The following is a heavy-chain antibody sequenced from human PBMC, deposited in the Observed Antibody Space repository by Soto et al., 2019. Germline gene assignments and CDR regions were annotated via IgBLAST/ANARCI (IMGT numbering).Heavy chain of an antibody. CDR1: GGIFSSFA. V-gene: IGHV1-69*13. D-gene: IGHD1-26*01. Sequence: SVKVSCKASGGIFSSFAVSWVRQAPGQGLEWMGGIIPMTGTPNCAQKFQGRVTITAAESTSTADMELSSLRSEDTAVYYCARGGTLVGATANIQHWGQGTLVTVS. J-gene: IGHJ1*01. CDR3: ARGGTLVGATANIQH. CDR2: IIPMTGTP.